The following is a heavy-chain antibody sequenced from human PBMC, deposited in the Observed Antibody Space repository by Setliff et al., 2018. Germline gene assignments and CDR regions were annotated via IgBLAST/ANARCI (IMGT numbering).Heavy chain of an antibody. CDR2: SNQDGSEN. Sequence: PGESLKISCAASGFTFSIYYMGWVRQAPGKGLEWVANSNQDGSENYYVDSVKGRFTISRDNTKNSLYLQMNSLRAEDTAVYYCAREKHSYGYLASYYYYGMDVWGQGTTVTVS. D-gene: IGHD5-18*01. J-gene: IGHJ6*02. CDR1: GFTFSIYY. V-gene: IGHV3-7*03. CDR3: AREKHSYGYLASYYYYGMDV.